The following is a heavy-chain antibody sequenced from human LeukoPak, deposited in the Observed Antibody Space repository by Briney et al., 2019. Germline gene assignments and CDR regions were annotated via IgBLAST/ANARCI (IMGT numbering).Heavy chain of an antibody. D-gene: IGHD3-22*01. Sequence: PGGSLRLSCAASGFSINTYAMHWVRQAPGKGLECVSGISSNGDRSYYANSVKGRFIISRDNSKNTLYLQMGNLRAEDMAVYYCARDRGSSGYYYIDYWGQGTLVTVSS. J-gene: IGHJ4*02. CDR1: GFSINTYA. V-gene: IGHV3-64*01. CDR3: ARDRGSSGYYYIDY. CDR2: ISSNGDRS.